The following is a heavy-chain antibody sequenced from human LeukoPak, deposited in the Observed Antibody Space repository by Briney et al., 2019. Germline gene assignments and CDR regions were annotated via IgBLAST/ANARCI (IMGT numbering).Heavy chain of an antibody. CDR3: ARDTSRYSHGYVEAFDK. D-gene: IGHD5-18*01. CDR2: ISSSGSTI. V-gene: IGHV3-11*01. CDR1: GFTFSDYY. J-gene: IGHJ3*02. Sequence: GGSLRLSCAASGFTFSDYYMSWIRQAPGKGLEWVSYISSSGSTIYYADSVRGRFSISRDNAKNSLFLQMNSLRAEDTAVYYCARDTSRYSHGYVEAFDKWGQGTMVTVSS.